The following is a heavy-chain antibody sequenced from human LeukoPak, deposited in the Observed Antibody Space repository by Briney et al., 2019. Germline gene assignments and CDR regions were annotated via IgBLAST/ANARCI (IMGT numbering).Heavy chain of an antibody. D-gene: IGHD2-2*01. CDR2: INPNSGGT. J-gene: IGHJ5*02. CDR3: ARYLVGIVVLPAGPQAYWFDP. CDR1: RYIFTRSY. V-gene: IGHV1-2*02. Sequence: ASVKVSCKASRYIFTRSYLHCVRQAPGQGLEWMGWINPNSGGTNYAQKFQGRVTMTRDTSISIAYMALSRLRSDDTAVYYCARYLVGIVVLPAGPQAYWFDPWGQGTLVTVSS.